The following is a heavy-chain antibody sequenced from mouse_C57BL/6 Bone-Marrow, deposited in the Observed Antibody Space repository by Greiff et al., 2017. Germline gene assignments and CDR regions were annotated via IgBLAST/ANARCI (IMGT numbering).Heavy chain of an antibody. CDR1: GFTFSSYA. J-gene: IGHJ1*03. CDR2: ISSGGDYI. CDR3: TREITTVVATIYWYFDV. Sequence: EVKVVESGEGLVKPGGSLKLSCAASGFTFSSYAMSWVRQTPEKRLEWVAYISSGGDYIYYADTVQGRFTISRDNARNTLYLQMSSLKSEDTAMYYCTREITTVVATIYWYFDVWGTGTTVTVSS. V-gene: IGHV5-9-1*02. D-gene: IGHD1-1*01.